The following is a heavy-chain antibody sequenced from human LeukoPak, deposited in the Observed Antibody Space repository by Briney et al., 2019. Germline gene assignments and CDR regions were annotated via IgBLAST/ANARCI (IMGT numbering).Heavy chain of an antibody. J-gene: IGHJ3*02. V-gene: IGHV3-23*01. CDR2: ISGSGGGT. D-gene: IGHD1-26*01. CDR3: AKQSGSSSFDAFDI. Sequence: GGSLRLSCAASGFTFSSYAMSWVRQAPGKGLTWVSAISGSGGGTYYADSVKGRFTISRDISKNTLYLQMNSLRAEDTAVYYCAKQSGSSSFDAFDIWGQGTLVTVSS. CDR1: GFTFSSYA.